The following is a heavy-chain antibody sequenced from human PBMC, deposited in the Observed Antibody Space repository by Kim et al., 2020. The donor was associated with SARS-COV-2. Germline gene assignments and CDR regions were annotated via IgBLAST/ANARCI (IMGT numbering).Heavy chain of an antibody. J-gene: IGHJ4*02. Sequence: SETLSLTCAVYGGSFSGYYWSWIRQPPGKGLEWIGEINHSGSTNYNPSLKSRVTISVDTSKNQFSLKLSSVTAADTAVYYCARGGLIGLVWFGELHTNFDYWGQGTLVTVSS. D-gene: IGHD3-10*01. CDR3: ARGGLIGLVWFGELHTNFDY. V-gene: IGHV4-34*01. CDR2: INHSGST. CDR1: GGSFSGYY.